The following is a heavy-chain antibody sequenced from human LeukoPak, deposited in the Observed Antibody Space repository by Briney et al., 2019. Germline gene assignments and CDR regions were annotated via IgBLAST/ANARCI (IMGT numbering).Heavy chain of an antibody. CDR2: ISSSSSYI. V-gene: IGHV3-21*01. J-gene: IGHJ5*02. CDR3: ARDIRDAVAGWFDP. D-gene: IGHD6-19*01. Sequence: PGGSLRLSCAASGFTFSSYSMIWVRQAPGKGLEWVSSISSSSSYIYYADSVKGRFTISRDNAKNSLYLQMNSLRAEDTAVYYCARDIRDAVAGWFDPWGQGTLVTVSS. CDR1: GFTFSSYS.